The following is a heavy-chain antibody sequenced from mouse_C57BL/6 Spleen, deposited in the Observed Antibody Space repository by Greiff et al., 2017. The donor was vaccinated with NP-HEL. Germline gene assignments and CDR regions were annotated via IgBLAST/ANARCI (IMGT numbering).Heavy chain of an antibody. J-gene: IGHJ4*01. CDR3: ARSFYRGAMDY. CDR2: IYPGDGDT. CDR1: GYAFSSSW. D-gene: IGHD2-12*01. V-gene: IGHV1-82*01. Sequence: VQLQQSGPELVKPGASVKISCKASGYAFSSSWMNWVKQRPGKGLEWIGRIYPGDGDTNYNGKFKGKATLTADKSSSTAYMQLSSLTSEDSAVYFCARSFYRGAMDYWGQGTSVTVSS.